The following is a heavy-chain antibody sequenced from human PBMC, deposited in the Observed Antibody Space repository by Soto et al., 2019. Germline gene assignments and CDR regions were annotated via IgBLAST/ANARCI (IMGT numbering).Heavy chain of an antibody. CDR3: ARVRGYSYGYYYYYMDV. Sequence: ASVKVSCKASGYTFTSYDINWVRQATGQGLEWMGWMKPNSGNTGYAQKYQGRVTMTRNTSISTAYMELSSLRSEDTAVYYCARVRGYSYGYYYYYMDVWGKGTTVTVSS. V-gene: IGHV1-8*01. CDR2: MKPNSGNT. J-gene: IGHJ6*03. D-gene: IGHD5-18*01. CDR1: GYTFTSYD.